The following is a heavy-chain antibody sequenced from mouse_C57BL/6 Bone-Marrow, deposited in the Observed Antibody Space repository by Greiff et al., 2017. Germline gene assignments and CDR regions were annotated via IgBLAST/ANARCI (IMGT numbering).Heavy chain of an antibody. CDR2: IDPETGGT. Sequence: QVHVKQSGAELVRPGASVTLSCKASGYTFTDYEMHWVKQTPVHGLEWIGAIDPETGGTAYNQKFKGKDILTADKSSSTAYMELRSLTSEDSAVYYCTRDYGSSYGYFDYWGQGTTLTVSS. CDR1: GYTFTDYE. D-gene: IGHD1-1*01. V-gene: IGHV1-15*01. CDR3: TRDYGSSYGYFDY. J-gene: IGHJ2*01.